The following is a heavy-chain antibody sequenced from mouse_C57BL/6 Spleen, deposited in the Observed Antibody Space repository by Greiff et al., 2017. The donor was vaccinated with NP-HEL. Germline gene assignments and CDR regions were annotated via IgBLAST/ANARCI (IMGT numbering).Heavy chain of an antibody. CDR3: ARGSMVTTTGYAMDY. Sequence: VQLVESGAELARPGASVKLSCKASGYTFTSYGISWVKQRPGQGLEWIGEIYPRSGNTYYNEKFKGKATLTADKSSSTAYMELRSLTSEDAAVYFCARGSMVTTTGYAMDYWGQGTSVTVSS. CDR1: GYTFTSYG. D-gene: IGHD2-2*01. CDR2: IYPRSGNT. J-gene: IGHJ4*01. V-gene: IGHV1-81*01.